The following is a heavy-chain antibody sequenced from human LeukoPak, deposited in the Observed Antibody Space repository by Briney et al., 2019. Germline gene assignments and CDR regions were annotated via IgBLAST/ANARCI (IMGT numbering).Heavy chain of an antibody. Sequence: GGSLRLSCAASGXTVSSRYMSWVSQAPGRGLEWVSIISSAGTTYYADSVKGRFTISRDNSKNTVYLQVNCLRDEDTAVYYCARDLEAANTYYFDYWGQGTMVTVSS. V-gene: IGHV3-66*01. J-gene: IGHJ4*02. D-gene: IGHD6-13*01. CDR3: ARDLEAANTYYFDY. CDR2: ISSAGTT. CDR1: GXTVSSRY.